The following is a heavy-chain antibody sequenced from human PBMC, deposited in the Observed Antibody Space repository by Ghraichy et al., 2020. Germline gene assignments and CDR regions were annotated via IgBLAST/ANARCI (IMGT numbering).Heavy chain of an antibody. CDR1: GFIFSSHA. D-gene: IGHD3-10*01. V-gene: IGHV3-23*01. Sequence: SCAASGFIFSSHAMSWVRQAPGKGLEWVSGISGPGGRTYYADSVKGRFTISRDNANQMLYVQMDSLRVEDTAKYYCTRDRATMGRGGFDYWGQGTLVTVPS. CDR2: ISGPGGRT. CDR3: TRDRATMGRGGFDY. J-gene: IGHJ4*02.